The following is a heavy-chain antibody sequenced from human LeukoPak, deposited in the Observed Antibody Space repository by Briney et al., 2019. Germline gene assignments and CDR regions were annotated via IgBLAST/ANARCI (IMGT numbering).Heavy chain of an antibody. CDR3: ARDVNFYASGNHHDY. CDR2: INPNSGGT. V-gene: IGHV1-2*02. D-gene: IGHD3-10*01. Sequence: GASVKVSCKASGYTFTGYYIHWVRQAPGQGLEWMGWINPNSGGTSYAQKFQGRVTMTRDTSINTAYMDLSSLGSDDTAVYYCARDVNFYASGNHHDYWGQGTLVTVSS. CDR1: GYTFTGYY. J-gene: IGHJ4*02.